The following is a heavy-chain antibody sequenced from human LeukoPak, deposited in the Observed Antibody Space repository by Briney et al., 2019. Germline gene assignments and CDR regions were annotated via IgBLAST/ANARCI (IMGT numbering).Heavy chain of an antibody. CDR2: IRYDGSNK. CDR1: GFTFSSYG. J-gene: IGHJ4*02. D-gene: IGHD3-16*02. V-gene: IGHV3-30*02. CDR3: AKDGANDYVWGSYRSRFDY. Sequence: PGGSLRLSCAASGFTFSSYGMHWVRQAPGKGLEWVAFIRYDGSNKYYADSVKGRLTISRDNSKNTLYLQMNSLRAEDTAVYYCAKDGANDYVWGSYRSRFDYWGQGTLVTVSS.